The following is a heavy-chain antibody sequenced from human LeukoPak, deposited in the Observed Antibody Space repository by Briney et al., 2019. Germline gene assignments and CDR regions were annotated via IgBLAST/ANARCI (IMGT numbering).Heavy chain of an antibody. CDR3: ARVGGIGIVVVFDAFDI. V-gene: IGHV1-2*02. Sequence: ASVKVSCKASGYTFTSYGISWVRQAPGQGLEWMGWINPNSGGTNYAQKFQGRVTMTRDTSISTAYMELSRLRSDDTAVYYCARVGGIGIVVVFDAFDIWGQGTMVTVSS. CDR1: GYTFTSYG. CDR2: INPNSGGT. D-gene: IGHD2-21*01. J-gene: IGHJ3*02.